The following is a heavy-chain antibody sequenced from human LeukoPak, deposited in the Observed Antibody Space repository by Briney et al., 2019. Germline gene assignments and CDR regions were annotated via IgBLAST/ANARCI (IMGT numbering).Heavy chain of an antibody. CDR2: IRSKAYGGTT. J-gene: IGHJ4*02. V-gene: IGHV3-49*04. CDR3: TRDNYYGSGSYQY. Sequence: PGGSLRLSCTASGSTFGDYAMSWVRQAPGKGLEWVGFIRSKAYGGTTEYAASVKGRFTISRDDSKSIAYLQMNSLKTEDTAVYYCTRDNYYGSGSYQYWGQGTLVTVSS. CDR1: GSTFGDYA. D-gene: IGHD3-10*01.